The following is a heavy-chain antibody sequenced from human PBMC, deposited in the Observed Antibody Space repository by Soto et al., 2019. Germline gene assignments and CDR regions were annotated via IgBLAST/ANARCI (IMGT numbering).Heavy chain of an antibody. CDR3: ARGYCSGGSCYAVFWFDP. Sequence: SETLSLTCTVSGGSISSGGYSWSWIRRPPGKGLEWIGYIYHSGSTYYNPSLKSRVTISVDRSKNQFSLKLSSVTAADTAVYYCARGYCSGGSCYAVFWFDPWGQGTLVTSPQ. J-gene: IGHJ5*02. CDR2: IYHSGST. V-gene: IGHV4-30-2*01. D-gene: IGHD2-15*01. CDR1: GGSISSGGYS.